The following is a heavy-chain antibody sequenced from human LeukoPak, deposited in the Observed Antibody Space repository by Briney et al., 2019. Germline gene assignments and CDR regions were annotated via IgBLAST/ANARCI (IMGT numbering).Heavy chain of an antibody. Sequence: PGGSLRLSCAASGFTFSSYAMHWVRQAPGKGLEWVAVISYDGSNKYYADSVKGRFTISRDNSKNTLYLQMNSLRAEDTAVYYCARASHSSGFDYWGQGTLVTVSS. CDR2: ISYDGSNK. CDR3: ARASHSSGFDY. J-gene: IGHJ4*02. V-gene: IGHV3-30-3*01. CDR1: GFTFSSYA. D-gene: IGHD6-19*01.